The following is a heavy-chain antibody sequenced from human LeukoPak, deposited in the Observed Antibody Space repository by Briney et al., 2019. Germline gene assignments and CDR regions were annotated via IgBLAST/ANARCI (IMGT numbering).Heavy chain of an antibody. CDR1: GYSISSGYY. Sequence: SETLSLTCTVSGYSISSGYYWGWIRQPPGKGLEWIGDIYQSGSTYYNPSLKSRVTISVDTSKNQFSLKLSSVTAADTAVYYCARLLPKRYFEWLLSVSGWFDPWGQGTLVTVSS. CDR3: ARLLPKRYFEWLLSVSGWFDP. V-gene: IGHV4-38-2*02. D-gene: IGHD3-9*01. J-gene: IGHJ5*02. CDR2: IYQSGST.